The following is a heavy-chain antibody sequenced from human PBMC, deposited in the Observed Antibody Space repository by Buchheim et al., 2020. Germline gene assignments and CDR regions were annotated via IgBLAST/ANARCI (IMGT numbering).Heavy chain of an antibody. CDR1: GFIFSDFY. D-gene: IGHD1-1*01. V-gene: IGHV3-11*01. CDR2: IDKSGSTT. Sequence: QVQLVESGGDLVKPGGSLRLSCAASGFIFSDFYMGWYRQAPGKGLEWIAQIDKSGSTTYYTDSVKGRFTISRVTATNSLYLQMNNLKAADSAVYYCAREASPSWNPTHVKYWGQGTL. J-gene: IGHJ4*02. CDR3: AREASPSWNPTHVKY.